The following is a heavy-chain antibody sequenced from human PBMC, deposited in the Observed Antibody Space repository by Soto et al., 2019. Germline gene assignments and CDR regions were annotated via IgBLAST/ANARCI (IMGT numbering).Heavy chain of an antibody. J-gene: IGHJ5*02. V-gene: IGHV1-18*01. CDR2: ISAYNGNT. Sequence: VQMVQSGAEVKKHGASVKVSCKAYGYIFTSYGISSVRQAPGQGLEWMGWISAYNGNTNYAQRLTGRVTMTTHTSTSTVYMVVGGLRSGDKGVYDCARVWDMGLVPAAIWFDPWGQGALVTVSS. D-gene: IGHD2-2*01. CDR1: GYIFTSYG. CDR3: ARVWDMGLVPAAIWFDP.